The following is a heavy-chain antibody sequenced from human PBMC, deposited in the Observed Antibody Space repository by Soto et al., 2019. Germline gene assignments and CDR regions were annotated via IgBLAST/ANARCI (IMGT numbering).Heavy chain of an antibody. D-gene: IGHD5-12*01. CDR3: ARDLSYDFPYYYMDG. Sequence: GGSLRLSCAASGFTFSSYSMNWVRQAPGKGLEWVSYISSSSSTIYYADSVKGRFTISRDNAKNSLYLQMNSLRAEDTAVYYCARDLSYDFPYYYMDGWGKGNTDTLSS. CDR1: GFTFSSYS. V-gene: IGHV3-48*01. CDR2: ISSSSSTI. J-gene: IGHJ6*03.